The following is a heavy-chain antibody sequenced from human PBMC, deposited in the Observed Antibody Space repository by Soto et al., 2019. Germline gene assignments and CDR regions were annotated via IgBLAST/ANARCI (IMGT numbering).Heavy chain of an antibody. Sequence: QALTYSVCGVSVSRGRCYWAWIQQPPGKGLEWIGFGSYSGTTNYKPSLKSRVTISVDTSRSQISLKVSSLTAADTAVYYCARGATVTQYDYWGQGTLVTVSS. J-gene: IGHJ4*02. CDR1: GVSVSRGRCY. D-gene: IGHD4-17*01. V-gene: IGHV4-61*01. CDR2: GSYSGTT. CDR3: ARGATVTQYDY.